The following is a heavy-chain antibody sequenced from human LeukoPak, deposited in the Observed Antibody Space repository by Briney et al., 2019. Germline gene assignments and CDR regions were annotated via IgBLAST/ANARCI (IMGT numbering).Heavy chain of an antibody. V-gene: IGHV1-18*01. CDR2: ISGYNGNT. Sequence: ASVKVSCKASGYIFTNFGISWVRQARGQGLEWMGWISGYNGNTKYVQKFQGRVTMTTDTSTSTAYMELRSLRSDDTAVHYCARDLTHRRNYDNSGYQIVPAFWGQGTLVTVSS. J-gene: IGHJ4*02. D-gene: IGHD3-22*01. CDR3: ARDLTHRRNYDNSGYQIVPAF. CDR1: GYIFTNFG.